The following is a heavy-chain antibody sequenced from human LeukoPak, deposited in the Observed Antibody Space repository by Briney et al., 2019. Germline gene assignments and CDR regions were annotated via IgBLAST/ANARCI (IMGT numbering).Heavy chain of an antibody. J-gene: IGHJ6*04. D-gene: IGHD3-10*02. CDR1: GFTFSSYC. CDR2: ISSSGSTI. V-gene: IGHV3-48*04. Sequence: GRSLRLSCAASGFTFSSYCMNWVRQAPGKGLEWVSYISSSGSTIYYADSVKGRFTISRDNAKNSLYLQMNSLRAEDTAVYYCAELGITMIGGVWGKGTTVTISS. CDR3: AELGITMIGGV.